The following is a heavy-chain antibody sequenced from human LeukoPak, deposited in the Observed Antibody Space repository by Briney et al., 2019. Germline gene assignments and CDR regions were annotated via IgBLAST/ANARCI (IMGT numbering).Heavy chain of an antibody. CDR3: AKIPDAAGSTDAFDI. CDR1: GFTFDDYA. V-gene: IGHV3-9*01. J-gene: IGHJ3*02. CDR2: ISTNSGSI. D-gene: IGHD6-13*01. Sequence: GRSLILSCAAFGFTFDDYALHWVRQAPGKGLEWVSGISTNSGSIGYADSVKGRFTTSRDNAKNSLYLQMNSLRAEDTALYYCAKIPDAAGSTDAFDIWGQGTMVTVSS.